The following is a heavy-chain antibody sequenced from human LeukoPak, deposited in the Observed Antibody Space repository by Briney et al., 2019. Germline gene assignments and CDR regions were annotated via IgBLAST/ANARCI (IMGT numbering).Heavy chain of an antibody. CDR1: GVSISSGDYY. Sequence: SETLSLTCTVSGVSISSGDYYWSWIRQPPGKGLEWIGYIYYSGSTYYNPSLKSRVTISLDTSKNQFSLKLSSVTAADTAVYYCARDLSDYGSGKWRKLDYWGQGTLVTVSS. CDR2: IYYSGST. J-gene: IGHJ4*02. CDR3: ARDLSDYGSGKWRKLDY. D-gene: IGHD3-10*01. V-gene: IGHV4-30-4*01.